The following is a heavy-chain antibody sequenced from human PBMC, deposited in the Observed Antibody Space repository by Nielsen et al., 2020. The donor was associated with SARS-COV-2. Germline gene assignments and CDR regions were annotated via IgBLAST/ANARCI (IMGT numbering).Heavy chain of an antibody. CDR2: IYYSGST. V-gene: IGHV4-59*12. J-gene: IGHJ4*02. CDR3: ARAPRSLGYCSSTSCLTFDY. Sequence: RQAPGKGLEWIGYIYYSGSTNYNPSLKSRVTISVDTSKNQFSLKLSSVTAADTAVYYCARAPRSLGYCSSTSCLTFDYWGQGTLVTVSS. D-gene: IGHD2-2*01.